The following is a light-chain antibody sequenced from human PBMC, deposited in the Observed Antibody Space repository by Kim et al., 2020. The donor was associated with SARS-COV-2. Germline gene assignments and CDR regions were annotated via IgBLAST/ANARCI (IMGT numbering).Light chain of an antibody. CDR3: QQYGST. CDR2: GAS. J-gene: IGKJ3*01. CDR1: QSVSSSY. Sequence: LSLAHGERATLSCRASQSVSSSYLAWYQQKPGQAPRLLIYGASSRATGIPDRFSGSGSGTDFTLTISRLEPEDFAVYYCQQYGSTFGPGTKVDIK. V-gene: IGKV3-20*01.